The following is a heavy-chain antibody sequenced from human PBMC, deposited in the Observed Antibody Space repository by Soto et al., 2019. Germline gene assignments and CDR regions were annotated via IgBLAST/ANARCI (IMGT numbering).Heavy chain of an antibody. V-gene: IGHV1-69*02. CDR3: ASLVSLRGYSHFDY. D-gene: IGHD2-15*01. J-gene: IGHJ4*02. CDR2: IIPILGIA. CDR1: GGTFSSYT. Sequence: SGKISCEASGGTFSSYTISGVRQAPGQGLEWMGRIIPILGIANYAQKFQGRVTITADKSTSTAYMELSSLRSEDTAVYYCASLVSLRGYSHFDYWGQGTLVTVSS.